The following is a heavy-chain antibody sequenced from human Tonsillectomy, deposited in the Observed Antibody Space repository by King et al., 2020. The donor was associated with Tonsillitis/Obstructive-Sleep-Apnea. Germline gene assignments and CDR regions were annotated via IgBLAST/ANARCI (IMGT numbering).Heavy chain of an antibody. CDR1: GFTFSNAW. Sequence: VQLVESGGGLVKPGGSLRLSCAASGFTFSNAWMSWVRQAPGKGWEGVGLIKSKTDGGTTNYAAPVKGRFTISRDDSKNTLYLQMNSLKTEDTAVYYCTTAETDYWGQGTLVTVSS. J-gene: IGHJ4*02. CDR3: TTAETDY. CDR2: IKSKTDGGTT. V-gene: IGHV3-15*01.